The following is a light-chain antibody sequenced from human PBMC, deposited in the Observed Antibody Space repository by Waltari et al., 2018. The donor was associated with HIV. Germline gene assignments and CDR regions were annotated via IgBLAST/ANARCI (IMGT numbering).Light chain of an antibody. V-gene: IGLV3-25*03. CDR1: AMPKKY. J-gene: IGLJ3*02. Sequence: SYGLGQPPSLSVSPGHTARITFAREAMPKKYACWYQQRPGQAPVLMIYKDSESPSGIPELFSAYSSGTTATLTTSGVKAEDEADYYCQSADSRNTWVFGGGTKLTVL. CDR2: KDS. CDR3: QSADSRNTWV.